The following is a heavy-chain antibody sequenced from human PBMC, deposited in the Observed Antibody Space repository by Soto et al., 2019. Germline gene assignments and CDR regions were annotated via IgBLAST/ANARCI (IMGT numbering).Heavy chain of an antibody. CDR2: VSAYNGHT. D-gene: IGHD3-10*01. J-gene: IGHJ4*02. CDR1: GFNFASDG. Sequence: QVQLVQSGAEVRKPGASVKVSCRTSGFNFASDGFNWVRQAPGQGLEWMGWVSAYNGHTKFQEKFQARVTLTTDTATTTAYMELSSLRSDDTAVYYCARGGVNYYGYADYWGQGTLVTVSS. CDR3: ARGGVNYYGYADY. V-gene: IGHV1-18*04.